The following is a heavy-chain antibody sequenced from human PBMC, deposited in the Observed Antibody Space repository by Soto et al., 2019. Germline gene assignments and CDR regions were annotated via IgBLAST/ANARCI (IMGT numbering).Heavy chain of an antibody. D-gene: IGHD6-13*01. Sequence: SETLSLTCAVYGGSCSGYYWSWIRQPPGKGLEWIGEINHSGSTNYNPSLKSRVTISVDTSKNQFSLKLSSVTAADTAVYYCARFAYKQQLGLDYWGQGTLVTVSS. J-gene: IGHJ4*02. CDR1: GGSCSGYY. CDR3: ARFAYKQQLGLDY. CDR2: INHSGST. V-gene: IGHV4-34*01.